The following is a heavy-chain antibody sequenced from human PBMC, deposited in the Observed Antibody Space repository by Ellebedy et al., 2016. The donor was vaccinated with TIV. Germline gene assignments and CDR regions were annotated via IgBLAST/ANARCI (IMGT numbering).Heavy chain of an antibody. CDR1: GGTFSKYA. CDR2: TIPIFGTA. J-gene: IGHJ2*01. Sequence: AASVKVSCKASGGTFSKYAINWVRQAPGQGLEWMGGTIPIFGTANYAQKFQGRVTITADRSTNTAYLELSGLRSEDTAVYYCAGDRAPDGRNWFFDLWGRGTLVTVSS. D-gene: IGHD5-24*01. CDR3: AGDRAPDGRNWFFDL. V-gene: IGHV1-69*06.